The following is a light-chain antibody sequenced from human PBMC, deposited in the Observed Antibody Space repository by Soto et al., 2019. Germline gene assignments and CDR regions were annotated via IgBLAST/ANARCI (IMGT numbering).Light chain of an antibody. Sequence: TQSPSLLSASTGDRITITCRTSRDIRSNLXWYXXKXGXXXTXXXYAASNLQSGVPSSFSGSRCGTEFTLTVSSLQPEDFSTYYCLQDHDDSWTFGQGNKVDIK. J-gene: IGKJ1*01. V-gene: IGKV1-6*01. CDR1: RDIRSN. CDR2: AAS. CDR3: LQDHDDSWT.